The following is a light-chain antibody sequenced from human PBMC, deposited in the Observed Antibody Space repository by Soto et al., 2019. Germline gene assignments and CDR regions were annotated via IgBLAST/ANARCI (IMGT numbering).Light chain of an antibody. V-gene: IGLV4-60*01. CDR2: VEGSGSY. CDR1: SGHSSYI. J-gene: IGLJ3*02. Sequence: QPVLTQSSSASAVLGSSVKLTCTLSSGHSSYIIAWHQQQPGRAPRYLMKVEGSGSYNKGSGVPDRFSGSSSGADRYLTISNFQLEDEADYYCETWDSNTPWVFGGGTKLTVL. CDR3: ETWDSNTPWV.